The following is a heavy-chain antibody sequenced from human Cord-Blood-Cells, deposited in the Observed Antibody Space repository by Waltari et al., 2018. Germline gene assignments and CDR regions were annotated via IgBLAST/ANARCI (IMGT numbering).Heavy chain of an antibody. CDR3: AREGRAADAFDI. CDR1: SITSSSYP. J-gene: IGHJ3*02. V-gene: IGHV3-30*04. Sequence: QVKPVESGARVVQPRWSLITSSAATSITSSSYPMPCFSQAPGKVLWWVAVISYDGSNKYYAVSVKGRFTISRDNSKNTLYLQMNSLRAEDTAVYYCAREGRAADAFDIWGQGTMVTVSS. CDR2: ISYDGSNK. D-gene: IGHD6-13*01.